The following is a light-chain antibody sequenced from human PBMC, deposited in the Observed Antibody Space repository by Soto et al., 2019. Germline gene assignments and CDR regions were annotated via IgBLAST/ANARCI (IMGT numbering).Light chain of an antibody. V-gene: IGKV3-15*01. Sequence: EIVMTQSPATLSVSPGERATLSCRASQSVGSNLAWYQQKPGQAPRLLIYGASTRATGIPARFSGSGSGKEFTLTISSLQSDDFATYFCQQYNNWPPDRTFGQGTKVEIK. CDR1: QSVGSN. CDR3: QQYNNWPPDRT. CDR2: GAS. J-gene: IGKJ1*01.